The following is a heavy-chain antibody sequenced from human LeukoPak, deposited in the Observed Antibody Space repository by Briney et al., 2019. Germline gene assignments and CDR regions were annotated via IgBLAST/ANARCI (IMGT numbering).Heavy chain of an antibody. CDR1: GYTFTSYG. CDR2: ISAYNGNT. V-gene: IGHV1-18*01. J-gene: IGHJ4*02. D-gene: IGHD6-19*01. CDR3: ASCSSGLSEFDY. Sequence: ASVKVSCKASGYTFTSYGISWVRQAPGQGLEWMGWISAYNGNTNYAQKLQGRVTMTTDTSTSTAYMELRSLRSDDTAVYYCASCSSGLSEFDYWGQGTLVTVSS.